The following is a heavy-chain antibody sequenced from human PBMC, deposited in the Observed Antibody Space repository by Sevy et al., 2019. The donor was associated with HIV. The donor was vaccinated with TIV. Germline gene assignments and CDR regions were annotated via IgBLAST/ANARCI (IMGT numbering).Heavy chain of an antibody. D-gene: IGHD3-10*01. V-gene: IGHV3-7*01. Sequence: GGSLRLSCAASGFTTGFTFSDYWMAWVRQAPGKGLEWVANIKEDGTEIYYLDSLKGRFTISRDNAKNLLYLQMNSLRAEDTAVYYCARGGYYGYSGLDYWVQGTLVTVSS. CDR3: ARGGYYGYSGLDY. CDR1: GFTTGFTFSDYW. J-gene: IGHJ4*02. CDR2: IKEDGTEI.